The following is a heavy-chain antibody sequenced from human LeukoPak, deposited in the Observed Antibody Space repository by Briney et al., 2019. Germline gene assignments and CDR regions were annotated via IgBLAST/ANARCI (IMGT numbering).Heavy chain of an antibody. CDR2: ISGSGGST. J-gene: IGHJ3*02. D-gene: IGHD2-2*01. CDR1: GFTFSSYA. V-gene: IGHV3-23*01. CDR3: AKDAIWDIVVVPAAI. Sequence: GGSLRLSCAATGFTFSSYAMSWVRQALGKGMEWVSAISGSGGSTYYADSVKGRFTISRDNSKNTLYLQMNSLRAEDTAVYYCAKDAIWDIVVVPAAIWGQGTMVTVSS.